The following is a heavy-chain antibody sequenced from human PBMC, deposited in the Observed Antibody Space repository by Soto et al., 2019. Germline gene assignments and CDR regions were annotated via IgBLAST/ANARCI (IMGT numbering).Heavy chain of an antibody. Sequence: SETLSLTCPVSGYSISSGYYWGWIRQPPGKGLEWIVSIYHSGSTYYSPSLKSRVTISIDQSKNQFSLKLSSVTAADTAVYYCARGLEFYGMDVWGQGTTVTVSS. CDR3: ARGLEFYGMDV. CDR1: GYSISSGYY. D-gene: IGHD3-3*01. CDR2: IYHSGST. V-gene: IGHV4-38-2*02. J-gene: IGHJ6*02.